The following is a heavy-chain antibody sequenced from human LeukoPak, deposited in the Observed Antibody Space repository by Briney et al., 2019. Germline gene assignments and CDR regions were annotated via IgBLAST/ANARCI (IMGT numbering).Heavy chain of an antibody. CDR1: GYTFTSYY. J-gene: IGHJ6*03. Sequence: ASVTVSCKASGYTFTSYYMHWVRQAPGQGLEWMGIINPSGGSTSYAQKFQGRVTMTRDMSTSTVYMELSSLRSEDTAVYYCARGYCSGGSCILYYYYYYMDVWGKGTTVTVSS. CDR2: INPSGGST. CDR3: ARGYCSGGSCILYYYYYYMDV. V-gene: IGHV1-46*01. D-gene: IGHD2-15*01.